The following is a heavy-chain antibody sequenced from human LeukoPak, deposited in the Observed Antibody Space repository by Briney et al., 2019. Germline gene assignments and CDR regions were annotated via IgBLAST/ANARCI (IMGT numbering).Heavy chain of an antibody. CDR3: ARVLSGRGSLYSYYYYMDV. J-gene: IGHJ6*03. CDR1: GFTFSSYA. Sequence: AGGSLRLSCAASGFTFSSYAMHWVRQAPGKGLEWVAVISYDGSNKYYADSVKGRFTISRDNSKNTLYLQMNSLRAEDTAVYYCARVLSGRGSLYSYYYYMDVWGKGTTVTISS. V-gene: IGHV3-30*04. D-gene: IGHD3-10*01. CDR2: ISYDGSNK.